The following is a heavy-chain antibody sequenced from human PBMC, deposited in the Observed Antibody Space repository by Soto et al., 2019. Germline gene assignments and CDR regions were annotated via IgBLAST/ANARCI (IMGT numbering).Heavy chain of an antibody. D-gene: IGHD3-3*01. CDR1: GYIFTSYY. CDR3: TRSITRYLEWLFDY. J-gene: IGHJ4*02. V-gene: IGHV1-46*03. Sequence: ASVKVSCKASGYIFTSYYMHWVRQAPGQGLEWVGIVNPNDATTSYARRFQGRVTITRDTSTSTVYMELSSLRPEDTAIYYCTRSITRYLEWLFDYWGQGTLVTVSS. CDR2: VNPNDATT.